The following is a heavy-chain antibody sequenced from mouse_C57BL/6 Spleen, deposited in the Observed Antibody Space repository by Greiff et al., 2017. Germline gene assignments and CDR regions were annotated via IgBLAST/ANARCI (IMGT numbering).Heavy chain of an antibody. V-gene: IGHV1-18*01. J-gene: IGHJ2*01. CDR2: INPNNGGT. CDR3: ARTHYYGSSDDFDY. Sequence: DVQLVESGPELVKPGASVKIPCKASGYTFTDYNMDWVKQSHGKSLEWIGDINPNNGGTIYNQKFKGKATLTVDKSSSTAYMELRSLTSEDTAVYYCARTHYYGSSDDFDYWGQGTTLTVSS. CDR1: GYTFTDYN. D-gene: IGHD1-1*01.